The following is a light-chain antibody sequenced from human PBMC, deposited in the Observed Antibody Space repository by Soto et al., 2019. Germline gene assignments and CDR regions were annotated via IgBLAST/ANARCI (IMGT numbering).Light chain of an antibody. CDR2: RAS. Sequence: EIVLTQSPGTLSLYPGERATLSCRASQTISSSFLAWYQQQPGQAPRLLIYRASRRAPGIPDRFSGSGSWTDFTLTISRLEPEDFAVYYCHQFGSSPLDTFGPGTKVEIK. CDR3: HQFGSSPLDT. CDR1: QTISSSF. V-gene: IGKV3-20*01. J-gene: IGKJ3*01.